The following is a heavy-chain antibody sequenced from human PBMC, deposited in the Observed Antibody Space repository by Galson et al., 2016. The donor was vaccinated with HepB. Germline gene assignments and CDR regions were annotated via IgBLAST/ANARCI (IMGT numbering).Heavy chain of an antibody. CDR1: GYTFTTYA. D-gene: IGHD6-19*01. Sequence: SVKVSCKASGYTFTTYAITWVRQAPGQGLEWMGWINPYNGNIKYAQKVQGRVTMTTDTSTSTAYMELRSLRFDDTAVYYCARRYSSGWYVYFDHWGQGTLVTVSS. CDR3: ARRYSSGWYVYFDH. CDR2: INPYNGNI. V-gene: IGHV1-18*04. J-gene: IGHJ4*02.